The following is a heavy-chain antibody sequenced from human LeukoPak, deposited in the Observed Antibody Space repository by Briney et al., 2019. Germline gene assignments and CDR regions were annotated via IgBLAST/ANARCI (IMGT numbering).Heavy chain of an antibody. J-gene: IGHJ3*02. V-gene: IGHV3-74*01. Sequence: GGSLSLSCAASGNYWMHWVRQAPGKGLVWVSRINSDGSSTSYADSVKGRFTISRDNAKNTLYLQMNSLRAEDTAVYYCPRMTDLSGYYLDAFDIWGQGTMVTVSS. CDR3: PRMTDLSGYYLDAFDI. CDR1: GNYW. D-gene: IGHD3-22*01. CDR2: INSDGSST.